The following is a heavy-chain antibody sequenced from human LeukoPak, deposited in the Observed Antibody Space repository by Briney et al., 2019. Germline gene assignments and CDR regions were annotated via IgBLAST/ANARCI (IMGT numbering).Heavy chain of an antibody. CDR3: ARGRPTILGGIY. D-gene: IGHD5-24*01. J-gene: IGHJ4*02. V-gene: IGHV1-8*01. CDR2: MNPDTGNT. Sequence: ASVKVSCKASGYTFTSHHINWVRQAAGQGLEWMGWMNPDTGNTAYAQKFQARVTMAWDTSISTAYMELGSLRSEDTAVYYCARGRPTILGGIYWGQGTLVTVSS. CDR1: GYTFTSHH.